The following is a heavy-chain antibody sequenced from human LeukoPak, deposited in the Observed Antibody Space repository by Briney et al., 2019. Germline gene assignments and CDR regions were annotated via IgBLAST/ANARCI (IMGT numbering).Heavy chain of an antibody. Sequence: GRSLRLSCAASGFTFSSYGMHWVRQAPGKGLEWVAVISYDGSNKYYADSVKGRFTISRDNSKNTLYLQMNSLRAEDTAVYYCAKDNGTWVYFDYWGQGTLVTVSS. CDR1: GFTFSSYG. CDR3: AKDNGTWVYFDY. J-gene: IGHJ4*02. V-gene: IGHV3-30*18. D-gene: IGHD1-1*01. CDR2: ISYDGSNK.